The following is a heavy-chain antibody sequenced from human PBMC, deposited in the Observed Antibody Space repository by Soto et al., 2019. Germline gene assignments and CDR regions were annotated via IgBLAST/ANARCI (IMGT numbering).Heavy chain of an antibody. D-gene: IGHD2-21*01. V-gene: IGHV3-9*01. CDR3: AKIVTRHSLVPVFDQ. J-gene: IGHJ4*02. Sequence: ESGGGLVQPGRSLRLSCVGSGFTFDEFAIHWVRQAPGKGLEWVSGISWDSGSINYADSVRGRFTISRDNAKKSLYLHMTSLGSEDTACYYCAKIVTRHSLVPVFDQWGQGALVTVSS. CDR2: ISWDSGSI. CDR1: GFTFDEFA.